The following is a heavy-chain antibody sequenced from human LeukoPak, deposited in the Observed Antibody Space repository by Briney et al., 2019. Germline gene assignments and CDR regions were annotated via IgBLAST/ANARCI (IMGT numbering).Heavy chain of an antibody. CDR3: ARGGYDFVYYYYGMDV. CDR1: GYTLTGYY. D-gene: IGHD3-3*01. J-gene: IGHJ6*02. V-gene: IGHV1-2*06. Sequence: ASVKVSCKASGYTLTGYYMHWVRQAPGQGLEWMGRINPNSGGTNYAQKFQGRVTMTRDTSISTPYMEMSRLRSDDTAVYYCARGGYDFVYYYYGMDVWGQGTTVTVSS. CDR2: INPNSGGT.